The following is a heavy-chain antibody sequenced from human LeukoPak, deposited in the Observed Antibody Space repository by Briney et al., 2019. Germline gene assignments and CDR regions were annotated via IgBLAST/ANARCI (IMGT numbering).Heavy chain of an antibody. J-gene: IGHJ4*02. CDR3: VKGAGRDFGY. CDR1: GSSIASRNW. V-gene: IGHV4-28*05. CDR2: IYYTGSI. Sequence: SDTLSLTCSVSGSSIASRNWWGWIRQPPGKGLEWIGYIYYTGSIYYNPSLKSRVTMSVDTSKNQLSLRLTSVTAADTAMYYCVKGAGRDFGYWGQGTLVTVSS.